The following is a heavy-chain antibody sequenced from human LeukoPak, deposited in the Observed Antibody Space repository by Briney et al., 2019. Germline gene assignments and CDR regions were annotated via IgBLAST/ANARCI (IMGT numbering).Heavy chain of an antibody. CDR1: GFMVGAYG. CDR2: ISSDGSSK. D-gene: IGHD2-15*01. J-gene: IGHJ4*02. CDR3: AKDGDCGGGGCFPNNFNY. Sequence: GGSLRLSCAASGFMVGAYGMHWVRQAPGKGLERVAVISSDGSSKNYADSVKGRFSMSRDNSKNTLYLQMNSLRIEDTAVYYCAKDGDCGGGGCFPNNFNYWGQGTLVTVSS. V-gene: IGHV3-30*18.